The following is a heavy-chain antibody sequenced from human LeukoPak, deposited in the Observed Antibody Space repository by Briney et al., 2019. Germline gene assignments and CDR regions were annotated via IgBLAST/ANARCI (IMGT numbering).Heavy chain of an antibody. D-gene: IGHD2-21*02. Sequence: GGSLRLYCSASRFTCSSNCMGRVGHGPGNELEGVTNIKQDGSEKYYVDSVKGRFTISRDNAKNSLYLQMNGLRAEDTAVYYCARLYCGGDCYSVSPYWGQGTLVTVSS. CDR1: RFTCSSNC. CDR3: ARLYCGGDCYSVSPY. J-gene: IGHJ4*02. V-gene: IGHV3-7*03. CDR2: IKQDGSEK.